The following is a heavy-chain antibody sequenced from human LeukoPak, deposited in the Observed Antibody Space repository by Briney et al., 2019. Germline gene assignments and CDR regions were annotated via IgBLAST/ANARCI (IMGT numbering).Heavy chain of an antibody. CDR1: GFTVSSNY. D-gene: IGHD3-22*01. V-gene: IGHV3-53*01. J-gene: IGHJ4*02. CDR3: AREFPASYYYDSSGYYFDY. CDR2: IYSGGST. Sequence: PGGSLRLSCAASGFTVSSNYMSWVRQAPGKGLEWVSVIYSGGSTYYADSVKGRFTISRDNSKNTLYLQMNCLRAEDTAVYYCAREFPASYYYDSSGYYFDYWGQGTLVTVSS.